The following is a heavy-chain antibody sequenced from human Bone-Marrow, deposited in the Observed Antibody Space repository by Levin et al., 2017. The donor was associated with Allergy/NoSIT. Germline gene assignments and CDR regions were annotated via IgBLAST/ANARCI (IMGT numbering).Heavy chain of an antibody. Sequence: GGSLRLSCAASGFTFSSYSMNWVRQAPGKGLEWVSSISSSSSYIYYADSVKGRFTISRDNAKNSLYLQMNSLRAEDTAVYYCARLPPRTYTVPKAHYFDYWGQGTLVTVSS. J-gene: IGHJ4*02. CDR2: ISSSSSYI. V-gene: IGHV3-21*01. CDR3: ARLPPRTYTVPKAHYFDY. CDR1: GFTFSSYS. D-gene: IGHD4-17*01.